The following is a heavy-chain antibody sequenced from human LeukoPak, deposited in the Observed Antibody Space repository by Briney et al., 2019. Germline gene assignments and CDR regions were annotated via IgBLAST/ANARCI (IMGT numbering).Heavy chain of an antibody. CDR3: ASLRFLEWLHNWFDP. V-gene: IGHV4-39*01. CDR1: GGSISSSSYY. CDR2: IYYSGST. D-gene: IGHD3-3*01. Sequence: PSETLSLTCTVSGGSISSSSYYWGWIRQPPGKGLEWIGSIYYSGSTYYNPSLKSRVTISVDTSKNQFSLTLSSVTAADTAVYYCASLRFLEWLHNWFDPWGQGTLVTVSS. J-gene: IGHJ5*02.